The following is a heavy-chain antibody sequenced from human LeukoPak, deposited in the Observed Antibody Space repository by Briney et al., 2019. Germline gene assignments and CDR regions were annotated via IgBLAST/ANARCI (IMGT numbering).Heavy chain of an antibody. CDR3: ARSSLGTITAGPFDY. Sequence: ASVKVSCKASGYTLSSYGIAWVRQAPGQGLEWMGWISGYNGNTNYAQKLQGRVSMTTDTSTTTAYMELRSLTSDDTALYYCARSSLGTITAGPFDYWGQGTLVTVSP. CDR1: GYTLSSYG. J-gene: IGHJ4*02. V-gene: IGHV1-18*01. CDR2: ISGYNGNT. D-gene: IGHD5-12*01.